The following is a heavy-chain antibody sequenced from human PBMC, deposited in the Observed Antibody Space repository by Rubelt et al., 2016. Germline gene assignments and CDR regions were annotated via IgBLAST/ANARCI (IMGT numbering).Heavy chain of an antibody. Sequence: EVQLVESGGGLVQPGGSLRLSCAASGFTFSGYAMSWVRQAPGKGLEWVSALSGSGASTYYAASVKGRFTISRDNSKNTRYLQVNNLGAEDTAVYYCATHPDVGSYYYFHSWGQGALVTVSS. CDR1: GFTFSGYA. J-gene: IGHJ4*02. CDR2: LSGSGAST. CDR3: ATHPDVGSYYYFHS. D-gene: IGHD1-26*01. V-gene: IGHV3-23*04.